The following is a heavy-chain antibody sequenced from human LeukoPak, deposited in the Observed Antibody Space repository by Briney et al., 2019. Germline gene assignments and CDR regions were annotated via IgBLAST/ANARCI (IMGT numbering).Heavy chain of an antibody. CDR2: INPNSGGT. CDR3: ARADYYDSSGSPNEWFDP. Sequence: ASVKVSCKASGYTFTGYYMHWVRQAPGQGLEWMGWINPNSGGTNYAQKFQGRVTMTRDTSISTAYMELSGLRSDDTAVYYCARADYYDSSGSPNEWFDPWGQGTLVTVSS. J-gene: IGHJ5*02. D-gene: IGHD3-22*01. CDR1: GYTFTGYY. V-gene: IGHV1-2*02.